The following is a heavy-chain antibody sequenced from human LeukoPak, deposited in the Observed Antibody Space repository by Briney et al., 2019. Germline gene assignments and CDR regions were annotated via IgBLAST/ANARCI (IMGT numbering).Heavy chain of an antibody. CDR1: GGSFSGYY. Sequence: PSETLSLTCAVYGGSFSGYYWSWIRQPPGKGLEWIGEINHSGSTNYNPSLKSRVTISVDTSKNQFSLKLSSVTAADTAVYYCARDRIAAAGSRYFEYWGQGTLVTVSS. CDR2: INHSGST. D-gene: IGHD6-13*01. V-gene: IGHV4-34*01. J-gene: IGHJ4*02. CDR3: ARDRIAAAGSRYFEY.